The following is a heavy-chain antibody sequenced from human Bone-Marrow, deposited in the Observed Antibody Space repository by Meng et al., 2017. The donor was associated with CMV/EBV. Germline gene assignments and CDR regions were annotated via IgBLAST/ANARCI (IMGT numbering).Heavy chain of an antibody. D-gene: IGHD3-22*01. CDR3: ARDQYKYSYYYDSSAPEDWFDP. J-gene: IGHJ5*02. V-gene: IGHV3-74*01. Sequence: GESLKISCAASGFTFSSYWMHWVRQAPGKGLVWVSRINSDGSSTSYADSVKGRFTISRDNAKNTLYLQMNSLRAEDTAVYYCARDQYKYSYYYDSSAPEDWFDPWGQGTLVTVSS. CDR2: INSDGSST. CDR1: GFTFSSYW.